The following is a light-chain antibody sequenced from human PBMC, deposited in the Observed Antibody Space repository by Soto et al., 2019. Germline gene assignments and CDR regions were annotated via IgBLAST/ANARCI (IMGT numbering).Light chain of an antibody. CDR3: QQYGASPFT. CDR2: GAS. V-gene: IGKV3-20*01. Sequence: EIVLTQSPGTLSLSPGESATLSCKASESIYINSFAWYYQKPGQPPRLLIYGASTRATGIPDRFSGSGSGTVFVLSIDRLEVEDSGIYYCQQYGASPFTFGPGTRVDIK. J-gene: IGKJ3*01. CDR1: ESIYINS.